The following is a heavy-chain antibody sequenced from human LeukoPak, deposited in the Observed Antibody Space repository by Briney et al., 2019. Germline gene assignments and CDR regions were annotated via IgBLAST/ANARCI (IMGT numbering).Heavy chain of an antibody. J-gene: IGHJ4*02. CDR3: AKLYYYDSSGYYPEGDYFDY. Sequence: PGGSLRLSCAASGFTFSSYAMSWVRQAPGKGLEWVSAISGSGGSTYYADSVKGRFTISRDNSKNTLYLQMNSLRAEDTAVYYCAKLYYYDSSGYYPEGDYFDYWGQGTLVTVSS. V-gene: IGHV3-23*01. CDR1: GFTFSSYA. CDR2: ISGSGGST. D-gene: IGHD3-22*01.